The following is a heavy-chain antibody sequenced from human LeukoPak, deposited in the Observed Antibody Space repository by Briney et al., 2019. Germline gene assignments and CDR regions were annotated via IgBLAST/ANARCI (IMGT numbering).Heavy chain of an antibody. Sequence: PSQTLSLTCAVSGGSISSGGYSWSWIRQPPGKGLGWIGYIYHSGSTYYNPSLKSRVTISVDRSKNQFSLKLSSVTAADTAVYYCARGEYYYDSSGYYGNWFDPWGQGTLVTVSS. V-gene: IGHV4-30-2*01. CDR1: GGSISSGGYS. CDR3: ARGEYYYDSSGYYGNWFDP. J-gene: IGHJ5*02. D-gene: IGHD3-22*01. CDR2: IYHSGST.